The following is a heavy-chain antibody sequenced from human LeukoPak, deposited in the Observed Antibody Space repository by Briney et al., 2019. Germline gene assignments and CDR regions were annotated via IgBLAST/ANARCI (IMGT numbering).Heavy chain of an antibody. D-gene: IGHD3-3*01. Sequence: SETLSLTCTVSGGSISSYYWSWIRQPPGKGLEWIGYIYYSGSTNYNPSLKSRVTISVDTSKNQSSLKLSSVTAADTAVYYCARGEGFGVEFDYWGQGTLVTVSS. J-gene: IGHJ4*02. CDR2: IYYSGST. CDR3: ARGEGFGVEFDY. CDR1: GGSISSYY. V-gene: IGHV4-59*01.